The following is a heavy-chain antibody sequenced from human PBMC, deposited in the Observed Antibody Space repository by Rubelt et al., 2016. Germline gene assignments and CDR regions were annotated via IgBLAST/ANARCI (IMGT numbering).Heavy chain of an antibody. J-gene: IGHJ3*02. Sequence: KGLEWVAVIWYDGSNKYYADSVKGRFTISRDNSKNTLYLQMNSLRAEDTAVYYCARDQNYDSGTDAFDIWGQGTMVTVSS. CDR3: ARDQNYDSGTDAFDI. V-gene: IGHV3-33*01. D-gene: IGHD3-22*01. CDR2: IWYDGSNK.